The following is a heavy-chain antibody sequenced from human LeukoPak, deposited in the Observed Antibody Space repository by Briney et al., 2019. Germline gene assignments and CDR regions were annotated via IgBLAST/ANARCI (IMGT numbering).Heavy chain of an antibody. CDR1: GGSFSSYY. Sequence: SETLSLTCTVSGGSFSSYYWSSIRQPPRKGLEWRGDIYYSGTTNYNPSLKSRVTISVDTSNNHFSLELTSVTAADTAVYYCARTSVEFGFDIWGQGTMVSVSS. CDR2: IYYSGTT. V-gene: IGHV4-59*08. D-gene: IGHD3-16*01. J-gene: IGHJ3*02. CDR3: ARTSVEFGFDI.